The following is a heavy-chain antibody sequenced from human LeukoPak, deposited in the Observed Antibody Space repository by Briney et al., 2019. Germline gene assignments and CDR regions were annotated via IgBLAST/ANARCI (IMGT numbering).Heavy chain of an antibody. CDR1: GGSFSGYY. Sequence: SSETLSLTCAVYGGSFSGYYWSWIRQPPGKGLEWVGEINHSGSTNYNPSLKSRVTISVDTSKNQFSLKLSSVTAADTAVYYCATRGPVDSSGYYPNYGMDVWGQGTTVTVS. J-gene: IGHJ6*02. D-gene: IGHD3-22*01. CDR3: ATRGPVDSSGYYPNYGMDV. V-gene: IGHV4-34*01. CDR2: INHSGST.